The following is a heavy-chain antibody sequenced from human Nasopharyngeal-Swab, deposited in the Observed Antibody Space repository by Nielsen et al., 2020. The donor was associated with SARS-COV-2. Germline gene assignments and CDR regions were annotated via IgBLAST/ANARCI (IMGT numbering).Heavy chain of an antibody. Sequence: GGSLRLSCTASGFTFSNHYMDWVRQAPGKGLEWVGRIKDRAISYTAEYAASVKGRFTISRDDSKSSLYLQMNSLKSEDTAVYYCVRDFNWGFFDYWGRGALVTVSS. V-gene: IGHV3-72*01. CDR1: GFTFSNHY. D-gene: IGHD7-27*01. CDR3: VRDFNWGFFDY. J-gene: IGHJ4*02. CDR2: IKDRAISYTA.